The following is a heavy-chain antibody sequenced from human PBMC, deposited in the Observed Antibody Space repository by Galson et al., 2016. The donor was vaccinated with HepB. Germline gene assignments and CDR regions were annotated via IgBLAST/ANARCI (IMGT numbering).Heavy chain of an antibody. J-gene: IGHJ4*02. Sequence: SLRLSCAASGFTFSSSGMHWVRQAPGKGLEGVALISYDGSKKYYADSVKGRFAMSRDKAKNSMSLQMNSLGAEDTAGYYCASIKQLWLRAEYYFDYWGQGTLVTVSS. V-gene: IGHV3-30*12. D-gene: IGHD5-18*01. CDR2: ISYDGSKK. CDR3: ASIKQLWLRAEYYFDY. CDR1: GFTFSSSG.